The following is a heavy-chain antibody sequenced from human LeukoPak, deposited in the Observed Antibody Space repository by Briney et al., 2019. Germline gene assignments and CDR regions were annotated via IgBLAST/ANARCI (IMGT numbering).Heavy chain of an antibody. J-gene: IGHJ3*02. CDR3: VKESGFMVAPNSAFDI. CDR2: IWFDGGKI. D-gene: IGHD4/OR15-4a*01. CDR1: GFTFSSYV. V-gene: IGHV3-30*02. Sequence: GGSLRLSCAASGFTFSSYVMHWVRQAPGKGPEWVAVIWFDGGKIYYADSVKGRFTISRDNSKNTLYLQMSSLRAEDTAVYYCVKESGFMVAPNSAFDIWGQGTMVTVSS.